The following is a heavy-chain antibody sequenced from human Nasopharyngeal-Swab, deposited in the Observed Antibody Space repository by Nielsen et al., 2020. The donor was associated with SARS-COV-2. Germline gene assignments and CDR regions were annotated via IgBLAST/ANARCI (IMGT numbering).Heavy chain of an antibody. D-gene: IGHD3-3*01. J-gene: IGHJ3*02. CDR1: GFTFSSYG. CDR2: ISSSSSYI. V-gene: IGHV3-21*01. CDR3: ARDSISVFGILTSDAFDI. Sequence: GESLKISCAASGFTFSSYGMNWVRQAPGKGLEWVSSISSSSSYIYYADSVKGRFTISRDNAKNSLYLQMNSLRAEDTAVYFCARDSISVFGILTSDAFDIWGQGTMVTVSS.